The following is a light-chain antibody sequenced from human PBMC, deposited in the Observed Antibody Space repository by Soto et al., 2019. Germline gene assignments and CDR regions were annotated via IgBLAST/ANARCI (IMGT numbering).Light chain of an antibody. CDR3: QQYNTYTWT. CDR1: QSTSIY. Sequence: DIQMTQSPSSLSASIGDRVTITCRASQSTSIYLNWYQQKPGKAPKLLIFGASRLQSGVPSRFSGSGSGTDFTLTISSLQPEDFATYYCQQYNTYTWTFGQGTKVDIK. J-gene: IGKJ1*01. CDR2: GAS. V-gene: IGKV1-39*01.